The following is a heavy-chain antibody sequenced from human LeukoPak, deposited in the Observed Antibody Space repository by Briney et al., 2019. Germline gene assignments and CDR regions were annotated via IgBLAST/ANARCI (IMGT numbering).Heavy chain of an antibody. J-gene: IGHJ5*02. Sequence: ASVKVSCKASGYTFTGYYMHWVRRAPGQGLEWMGWINPNSGGTNYAQKFQGRVTMTRDTSISTAYMELSRLRSDDTAVYYCASRLEYSSGWYLPFDPWGQGTLVTVSS. CDR3: ASRLEYSSGWYLPFDP. CDR1: GYTFTGYY. V-gene: IGHV1-2*02. CDR2: INPNSGGT. D-gene: IGHD6-19*01.